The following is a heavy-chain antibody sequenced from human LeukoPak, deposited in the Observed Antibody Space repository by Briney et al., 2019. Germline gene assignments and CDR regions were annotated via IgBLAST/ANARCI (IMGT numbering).Heavy chain of an antibody. D-gene: IGHD4-23*01. CDR2: IYSGGST. J-gene: IGHJ4*02. CDR1: GFTVSSNY. CDR3: ARGGKAASFDY. V-gene: IGHV3-66*01. Sequence: GGSLRLSCAASGFTVSSNYMSWVRQAPGKGLEWVSVIYSGGSTYYAGSVKGRFTISRDNSKNTLYLQMNSLRAEDTAAYYCARGGKAASFDYWGQGTLVTVSS.